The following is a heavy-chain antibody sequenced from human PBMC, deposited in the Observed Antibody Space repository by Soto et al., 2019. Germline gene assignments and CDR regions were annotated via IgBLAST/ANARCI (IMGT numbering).Heavy chain of an antibody. CDR1: GFTFSNYW. Sequence: PGGSLRLSCAASGFTFSNYWMSWVRQVPGKGLAGVSNIKEDGSEKYYVDSVKGRFTISRDNAKNSVHLQMNSLRDEDTAVYYCVRFSILVSGRGRGAFFDSWGQGTPVTVSS. J-gene: IGHJ4*02. D-gene: IGHD6-19*01. V-gene: IGHV3-7*03. CDR3: VRFSILVSGRGRGAFFDS. CDR2: IKEDGSEK.